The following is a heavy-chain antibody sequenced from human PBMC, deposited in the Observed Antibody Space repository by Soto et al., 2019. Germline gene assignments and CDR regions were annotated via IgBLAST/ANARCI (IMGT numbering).Heavy chain of an antibody. CDR2: IYQSGST. CDR1: GVSVTSYA. J-gene: IGHJ4*02. D-gene: IGHD2-21*02. CDR3: ARSYSGGDAYFDY. V-gene: IGHV4-30-2*01. Sequence: TLSLTCSVSGVSVTSYAWAWIRQPPGKGLEWVGYIYQSGSTYYNPSLKSRVTIAADRSKNQFSLNLAPVTAADTAVYYCARSYSGGDAYFDYWGQGTVVTVSS.